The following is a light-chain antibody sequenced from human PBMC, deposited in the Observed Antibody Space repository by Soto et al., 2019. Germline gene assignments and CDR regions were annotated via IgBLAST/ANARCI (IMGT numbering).Light chain of an antibody. V-gene: IGKV3-20*01. CDR3: QQYGASPWA. Sequence: EIVLTQFPGTLSLSPGERATLSCRASQSVGRNYVAWYQQTPGQAPRVIIYAASNRASGIPDRFSGSGSGSDFTLTISRLEPEDFAVYYCQQYGASPWAFGQGTKVEIK. J-gene: IGKJ1*01. CDR1: QSVGRNY. CDR2: AAS.